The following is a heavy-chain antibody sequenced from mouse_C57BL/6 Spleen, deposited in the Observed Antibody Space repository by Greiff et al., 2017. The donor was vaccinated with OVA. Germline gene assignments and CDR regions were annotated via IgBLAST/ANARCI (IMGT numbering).Heavy chain of an antibody. CDR1: GYTFTSYG. V-gene: IGHV1-81*01. D-gene: IGHD2-3*01. Sequence: VKLQQSGAELARPGASVKLSCKASGYTFTSYGISWVKQRTGQGLEWIGEIYPRSGNTYYNEKFKGKATLTADKSSSTAYMELRSLTSEDSAVYFCARSGDDGDYVGQGTTLTVSS. J-gene: IGHJ2*01. CDR3: ARSGDDGDY. CDR2: IYPRSGNT.